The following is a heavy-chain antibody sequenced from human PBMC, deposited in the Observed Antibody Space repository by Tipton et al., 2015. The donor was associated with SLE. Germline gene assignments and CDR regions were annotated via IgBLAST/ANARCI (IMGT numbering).Heavy chain of an antibody. D-gene: IGHD3-10*01. CDR3: ATTPRSSSRYFDL. CDR2: IYYSGST. J-gene: IGHJ2*01. V-gene: IGHV4-59*08. Sequence: TLSLTCNVSGGSISSYYWSWIRQPPGKGLEWIGHIYYSGSTNTNLSLKSRVTMSLDTSKSQLSLKLNSVTAADTAVYYCATTPRSSSRYFDLWGRGTLVSVSS. CDR1: GGSISSYY.